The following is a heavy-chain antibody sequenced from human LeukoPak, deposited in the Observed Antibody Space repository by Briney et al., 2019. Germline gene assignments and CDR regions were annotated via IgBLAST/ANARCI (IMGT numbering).Heavy chain of an antibody. J-gene: IGHJ5*02. Sequence: GGSLRLSCTASGFTFGDYAMTWVRQAPGKGLECLGFIRSTPYGGTVEYAASVRGRFTISRDDSKSIAYLQMNSLKTEDTAVYYCTRGDSGWGWFDPWGQGTLVTVSS. CDR1: GFTFGDYA. V-gene: IGHV3-49*04. CDR2: IRSTPYGGTV. D-gene: IGHD6-19*01. CDR3: TRGDSGWGWFDP.